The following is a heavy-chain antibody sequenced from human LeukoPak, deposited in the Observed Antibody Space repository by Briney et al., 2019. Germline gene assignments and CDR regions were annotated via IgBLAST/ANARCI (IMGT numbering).Heavy chain of an antibody. D-gene: IGHD6-19*01. Sequence: GGSLRLSCAASGFTFSSYAMSWVRQAPGKGLERVSAISGNGGSTSYADSVKGRFSISRDNSKNTLYLQMNSLRAEDTAVYYCAKVVALAVTFDYWGQGTLVTVSS. CDR1: GFTFSSYA. CDR3: AKVVALAVTFDY. V-gene: IGHV3-23*01. CDR2: ISGNGGST. J-gene: IGHJ4*02.